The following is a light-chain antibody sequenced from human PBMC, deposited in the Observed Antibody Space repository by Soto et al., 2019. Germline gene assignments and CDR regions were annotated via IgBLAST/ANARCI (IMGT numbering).Light chain of an antibody. CDR2: GVS. CDR1: QSVSSSQ. Sequence: EIVLTQSPGTVSLSPGERATLSCRASQSVSSSQLAWYQQKPGQAPRLLIHGVSSRDTGIPDRFSGSGSGTDFTLTISRLEPEDFAVYYCQKYGGFQKWPFGQGTKVEIK. CDR3: QKYGGFQKWP. V-gene: IGKV3-20*01. J-gene: IGKJ1*01.